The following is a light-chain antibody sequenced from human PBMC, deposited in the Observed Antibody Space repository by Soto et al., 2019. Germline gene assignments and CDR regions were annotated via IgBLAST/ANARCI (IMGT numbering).Light chain of an antibody. V-gene: IGLV2-8*01. CDR2: EVS. CDR1: SSDVGSYDH. CDR3: NSYAGSNNYV. J-gene: IGLJ1*01. Sequence: QYVLTQPASEDGSPGQSITIPRTETSSDVGSYDHVAWYQQHPGKAPQLMIYEVSKRPSGVPDRFSGSKSGNTASLTVSGLQAEDEADYYCNSYAGSNNYVFGTGTKVTVL.